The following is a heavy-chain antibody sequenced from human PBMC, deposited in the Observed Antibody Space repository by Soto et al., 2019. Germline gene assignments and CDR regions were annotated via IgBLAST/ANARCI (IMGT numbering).Heavy chain of an antibody. CDR3: AHIAVASSWDY. V-gene: IGHV1-69*02. CDR2: IIPILGIA. Sequence: QVQLVQSGAEVKKPGSSVKVSCKASGGTFSSYTISWVRQAPGQGLEWMGRIIPILGIANYAQKFQGRVTITADKSTSTAYMELSSLRSEDTAVYYWAHIAVASSWDYWGQGTLVTVSS. CDR1: GGTFSSYT. J-gene: IGHJ4*02. D-gene: IGHD6-19*01.